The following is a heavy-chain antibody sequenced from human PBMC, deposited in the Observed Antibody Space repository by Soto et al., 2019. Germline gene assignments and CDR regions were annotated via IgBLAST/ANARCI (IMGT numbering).Heavy chain of an antibody. J-gene: IGHJ5*02. Sequence: PSETLSLTCAVSGGSISSGGYSWSWIRQPPGEGLEWIGYIYHSGSTYYNPSLKSRVTISVDRSKNQFSLKLSSVTAADTAVYYCARAHDYGDSSWFDPWGQGTLVTVSS. CDR2: IYHSGST. CDR3: ARAHDYGDSSWFDP. V-gene: IGHV4-30-2*01. D-gene: IGHD4-17*01. CDR1: GGSISSGGYS.